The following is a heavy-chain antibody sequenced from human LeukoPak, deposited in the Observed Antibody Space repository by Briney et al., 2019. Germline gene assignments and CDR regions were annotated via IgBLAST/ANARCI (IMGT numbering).Heavy chain of an antibody. V-gene: IGHV3-7*01. CDR3: ARSYSSSSHFDY. Sequence: GGSLRLSCAASGFTFSSYWVSWVRQAPGKGLEWVANIKQDGSEKYYVDSVKGRFTISRDNAKNSLYLQMNSLRAEDTAVYYCARSYSSSSHFDYWGQGTLVTVSS. CDR1: GFTFSSYW. J-gene: IGHJ4*02. CDR2: IKQDGSEK. D-gene: IGHD6-6*01.